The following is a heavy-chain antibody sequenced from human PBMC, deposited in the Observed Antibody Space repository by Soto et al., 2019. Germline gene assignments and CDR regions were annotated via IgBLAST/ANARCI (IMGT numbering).Heavy chain of an antibody. CDR2: IIPIFGTA. D-gene: IGHD5-12*01. CDR3: ASSVAKYYYYGMDV. J-gene: IGHJ6*02. CDR1: GGTSSSYV. Sequence: QVQLVQSGAEVKKPGSSVKVSCKASGGTSSSYVISWVQQAPGQGLEWMGGIIPIFGTANYAQKFQGRVTITADEXXSTAYMELSSLRSEDTAVYYCASSVAKYYYYGMDVWGQGTTVTVSS. V-gene: IGHV1-69*12.